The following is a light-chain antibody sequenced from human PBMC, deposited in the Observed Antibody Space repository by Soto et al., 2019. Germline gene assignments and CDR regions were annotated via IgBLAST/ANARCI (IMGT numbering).Light chain of an antibody. Sequence: NFMLTQPHSVSESPGETVTSSCTRSSGSIASNYVQWYQQRPGSAPTTVIYEDNQRPSGAPDRFSGSIDSSSNSASLTISGLKPEDESAYYCQSYDSSNHHGVFGTGPKVTVL. J-gene: IGLJ1*01. CDR3: QSYDSSNHHGV. CDR2: EDN. V-gene: IGLV6-57*03. CDR1: SGSIASNY.